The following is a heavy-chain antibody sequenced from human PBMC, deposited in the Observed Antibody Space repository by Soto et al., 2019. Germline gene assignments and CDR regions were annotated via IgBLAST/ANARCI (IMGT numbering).Heavy chain of an antibody. Sequence: GGSLRLSCAASGFTFSSYAMSWVRQAPGKGLEWVSAISGSGGSTYYADSVKGRFTISRDNSKNTLYLQMNSLRAEDTAVYYCAKDRLTMIVVVILDAFDIWGQGTMVTVS. CDR3: AKDRLTMIVVVILDAFDI. J-gene: IGHJ3*02. V-gene: IGHV3-23*01. CDR1: GFTFSSYA. D-gene: IGHD3-22*01. CDR2: ISGSGGST.